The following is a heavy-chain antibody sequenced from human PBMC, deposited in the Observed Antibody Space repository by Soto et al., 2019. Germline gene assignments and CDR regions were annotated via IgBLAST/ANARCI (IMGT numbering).Heavy chain of an antibody. V-gene: IGHV5-51*01. CDR2: IYPGDSDT. CDR1: GYSFTSYW. J-gene: IGHJ4*02. Sequence: PGESLKISCKGSGYSFTSYWIGWVRQMPGKGLEWMGIIYPGDSDTRYSPSFQGQVTISADKSISTAYLQWSSLKASDTAMYYCARLGISHDSSSWYPIDYWGQGTLVTVSS. D-gene: IGHD6-13*01. CDR3: ARLGISHDSSSWYPIDY.